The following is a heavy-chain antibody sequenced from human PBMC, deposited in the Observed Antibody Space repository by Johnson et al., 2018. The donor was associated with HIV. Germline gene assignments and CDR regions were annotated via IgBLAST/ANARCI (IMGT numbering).Heavy chain of an antibody. CDR3: AAGGVAATDAFDI. Sequence: QLVESGGGVVQPGGSLRLSCAASGFTFSDYAMHWVRQAPGKGLEWVAVISYDGSNKYYADSVKGRFTISRDNAKNSLYLQMNSLRAEDTALYYCAAGGVAATDAFDIWGQGTMVTVSS. CDR1: GFTFSDYA. V-gene: IGHV3-30-3*01. D-gene: IGHD2-15*01. J-gene: IGHJ3*02. CDR2: ISYDGSNK.